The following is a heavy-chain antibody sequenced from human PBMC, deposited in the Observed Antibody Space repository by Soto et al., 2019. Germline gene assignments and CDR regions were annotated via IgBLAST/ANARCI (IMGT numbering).Heavy chain of an antibody. CDR3: ARDLDEPDTDAFDI. CDR1: GGSISSGGYY. Sequence: QVQLQESGPGLVKPSQTLSLTCTVSGGSISSGGYYWSWIRQHPGKGLEWLGYIYYSGSTYYNPSLKSLVTISVDTSKNQFSLKLSSVTDADTAVYYCARDLDEPDTDAFDIWGQGTMVTVSS. J-gene: IGHJ3*02. V-gene: IGHV4-31*01. CDR2: IYYSGST. D-gene: IGHD1-1*01.